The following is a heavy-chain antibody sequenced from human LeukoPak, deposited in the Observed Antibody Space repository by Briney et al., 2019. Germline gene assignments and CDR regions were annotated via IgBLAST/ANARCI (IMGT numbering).Heavy chain of an antibody. CDR2: IYYSGST. CDR3: ASPPHYGAYVVRDY. J-gene: IGHJ4*02. V-gene: IGHV4-38-2*01. D-gene: IGHD4-17*01. CDR1: GYSISSGYY. Sequence: PSETLSLTCAVSGYSISSGYYWGWIRQPPGKGLEWIGSIYYSGSTYYNPSLKSRVTISVDTSKNQFSLKLSSVTAADTAVYYCASPPHYGAYVVRDYWGQGTLVTVSS.